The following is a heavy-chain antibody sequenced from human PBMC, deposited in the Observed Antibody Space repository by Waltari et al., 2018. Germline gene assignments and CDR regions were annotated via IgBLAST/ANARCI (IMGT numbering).Heavy chain of an antibody. CDR2: ISYDGSNK. D-gene: IGHD2-2*01. CDR3: AKDGSSLFYYYGMDV. Sequence: QVQLLESGGGVVQPGRSLRLSCAASGFTFSSYGMHWVRQAPGKGLEWVAVISYDGSNKDYADSVKGRFTISRDNSKNTLYLQMNSLRAEDAAVYYCAKDGSSLFYYYGMDVWGQGTTVTVSS. J-gene: IGHJ6*02. CDR1: GFTFSSYG. V-gene: IGHV3-30*18.